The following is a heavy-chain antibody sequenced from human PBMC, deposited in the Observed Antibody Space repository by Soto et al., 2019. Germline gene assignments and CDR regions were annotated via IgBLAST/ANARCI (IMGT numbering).Heavy chain of an antibody. V-gene: IGHV4-59*11. CDR1: EGSSVDHD. J-gene: IGHJ5*02. CDR3: ARGRWFDP. Sequence: PSETNSHSYTVAEGSSVDHDGSWIRQPPGKGLEWIGYIYYSGSTNYNPSLKSRVIISLDTSKNQFSLKLSSVTAADTAVYYCARGRWFDPWGQGTLVTVSS. CDR2: IYYSGST.